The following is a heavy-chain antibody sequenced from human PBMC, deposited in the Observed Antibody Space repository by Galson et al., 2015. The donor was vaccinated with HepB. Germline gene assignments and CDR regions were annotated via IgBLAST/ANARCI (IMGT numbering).Heavy chain of an antibody. CDR1: GFTFDDFA. D-gene: IGHD3-9*01. CDR2: INGRGGIT. J-gene: IGHJ5*01. CDR3: AKRWPHLHYHDILTGYPFDS. V-gene: IGHV3-23*01. Sequence: SLRLSCAASGFTFDDFAMTWVRQAPGKGLEWVSTINGRGGITYYADSVKGRFTISRDNSKKSVFLQMNSLRDADTAVYYCAKRWPHLHYHDILTGYPFDSWGQGTLVSVSS.